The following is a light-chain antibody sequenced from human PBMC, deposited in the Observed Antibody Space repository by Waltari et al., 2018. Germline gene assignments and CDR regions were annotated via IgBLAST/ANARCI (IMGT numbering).Light chain of an antibody. J-gene: IGLJ3*02. CDR3: SAWDTSLYVWV. Sequence: QAGLTQPPSVSKDLRQTVTLTCAGDSNNVGNQGAPWLQQHQGHPPKLLSYRDNNRPSGISERFSASRSGNTASLTITGLQPEDEADYYCSAWDTSLYVWVFGGGTKVTVL. V-gene: IGLV10-54*04. CDR2: RDN. CDR1: SNNVGNQG.